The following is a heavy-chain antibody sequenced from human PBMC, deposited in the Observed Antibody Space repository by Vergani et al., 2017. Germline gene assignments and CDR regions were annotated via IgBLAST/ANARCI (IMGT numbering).Heavy chain of an antibody. CDR2: IHYSGST. D-gene: IGHD6-19*01. J-gene: IGHJ4*02. CDR1: GGSISSGGYY. V-gene: IGHV4-31*01. CDR3: ARAHPIAVAGGYYFDY. Sequence: VQLQESGPGLVKPSQTLSLTCTVSGGSISSGGYYWSWIRQHPGKGLEWIGYIHYSGSTYYNPSLKCLVTISVDTSKNQFSLKLSSVTAADTAVYYCARAHPIAVAGGYYFDYWGQGTLVTVSS.